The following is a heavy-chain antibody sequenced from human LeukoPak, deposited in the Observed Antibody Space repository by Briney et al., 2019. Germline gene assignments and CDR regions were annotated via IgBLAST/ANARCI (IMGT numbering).Heavy chain of an antibody. J-gene: IGHJ4*02. D-gene: IGHD4-17*01. CDR1: GFTFSSYA. CDR3: AKDQYGDSPQYYFGY. Sequence: GGSLRLSCTASGFTFSSYAMSWVRQAPGKGLDWVSAISGSGGNTYYADSVKGRFTISRDNSKNTLYLQMNSLRAEDTAVYYCAKDQYGDSPQYYFGYWGQGTLVTVSS. V-gene: IGHV3-23*01. CDR2: ISGSGGNT.